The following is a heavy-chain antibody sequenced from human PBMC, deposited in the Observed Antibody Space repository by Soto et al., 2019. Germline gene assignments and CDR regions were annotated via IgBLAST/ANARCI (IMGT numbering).Heavy chain of an antibody. CDR1: GGTFSSYA. CDR2: IIPIFGTA. V-gene: IGHV1-69*13. J-gene: IGHJ6*02. CDR3: AGIPSYCSSTSCYFVGYYYYGMDV. D-gene: IGHD2-2*01. Sequence: AVKVSCKASGGTFSSYAISWVRQAPGQGLEWMGGIIPIFGTANYAQKFQGRVTITADESTSTAYMELSSLRSEDTAVYYCAGIPSYCSSTSCYFVGYYYYGMDVWGQGTTVTVSS.